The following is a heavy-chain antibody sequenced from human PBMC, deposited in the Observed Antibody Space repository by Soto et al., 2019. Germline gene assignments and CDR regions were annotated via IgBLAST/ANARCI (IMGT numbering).Heavy chain of an antibody. Sequence: GASVKVSCKASRYTFTSYAMHWVRQAPGQRLEWMGWINAGNGNTKYSQKFEGRVTITRDTSASTAYMELSSLRSEDTAVYYCASYYYYDRPWDYWSQGTLVTVSS. CDR2: INAGNGNT. V-gene: IGHV1-3*01. J-gene: IGHJ4*02. CDR3: ASYYYYDRPWDY. D-gene: IGHD3-22*01. CDR1: RYTFTSYA.